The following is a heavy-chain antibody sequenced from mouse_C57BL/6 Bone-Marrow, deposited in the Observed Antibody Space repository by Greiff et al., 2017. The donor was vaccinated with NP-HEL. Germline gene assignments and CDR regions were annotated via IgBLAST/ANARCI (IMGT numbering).Heavy chain of an antibody. CDR1: GYTFTSYG. Sequence: QVQLKQSGAELARPGASVKLSCKASGYTFTSYGISWVKQRTGQGLEWIGEIYPRSGNTYYNEKFKGKATLTADKSSSTAYMELRSLTSEDSAVYFCARTTAQATRFAYWGQGTLVTVSA. J-gene: IGHJ3*01. CDR3: ARTTAQATRFAY. D-gene: IGHD3-2*02. V-gene: IGHV1-81*01. CDR2: IYPRSGNT.